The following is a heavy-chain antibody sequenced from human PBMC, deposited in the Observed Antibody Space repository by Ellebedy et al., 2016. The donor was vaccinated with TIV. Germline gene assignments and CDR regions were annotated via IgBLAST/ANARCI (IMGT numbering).Heavy chain of an antibody. Sequence: GGSLRLSCAASELTVSSNYMSWVRQAPGKGLEWVSVIFIDNTTYYADSVKGRFTISRDNSKSTLFLQMNSLRVEDTALYYCARETFNDVDLNPWGIFDMWGQGTMVTVSS. CDR3: ARETFNDVDLNPWGIFDM. J-gene: IGHJ3*02. CDR1: ELTVSSNY. CDR2: IFIDNTT. V-gene: IGHV3-66*01. D-gene: IGHD6-13*01.